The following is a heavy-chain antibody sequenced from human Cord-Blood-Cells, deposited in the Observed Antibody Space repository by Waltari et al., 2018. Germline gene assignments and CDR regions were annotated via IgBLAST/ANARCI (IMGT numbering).Heavy chain of an antibody. V-gene: IGHV4-34*01. J-gene: IGHJ4*02. CDR3: ARRTPGIAAAGYFDY. CDR2: INTSGSP. D-gene: IGHD6-13*01. CDR1: GGSFSGYY. Sequence: QVQLQQWGAGLLKPSETLSLTCAVYGGSFSGYYWSWIRQPPGKGLEWIGEINTSGSPHNNPSLKGRVTISVDTSKNQFSLKLSSVTAADTAVYYCARRTPGIAAAGYFDYWGQGTLVTVSS.